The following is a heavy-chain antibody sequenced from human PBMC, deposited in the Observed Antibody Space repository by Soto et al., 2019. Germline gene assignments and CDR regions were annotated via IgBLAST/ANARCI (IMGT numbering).Heavy chain of an antibody. Sequence: PWGSLRLSCAASGFTFSSYAMGWVRQGPGKGLEWVAVVSIGGSTHYADSVRGRFTISRDDSKNTLSLQMNSLTAEDTAVYFCAKRRGAGGHFDYWGQRALVTVSS. V-gene: IGHV3-23*01. CDR2: VSIGGST. CDR1: GFTFSSYA. J-gene: IGHJ4*02. D-gene: IGHD2-15*01. CDR3: AKRRGAGGHFDY.